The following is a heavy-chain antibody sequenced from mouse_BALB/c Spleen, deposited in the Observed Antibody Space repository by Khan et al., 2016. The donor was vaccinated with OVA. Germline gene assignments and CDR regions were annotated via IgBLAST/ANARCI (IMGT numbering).Heavy chain of an antibody. Sequence: VQLQQSGPDLVKPSQSLSLTCTVTGYSITSGYSWHWIRQFPGNTLEWMGYISFSGSINYNSALKSRISITRDKSKTTFFLPLKSVTNDDTATYYCARDCNFIDYWGQGTSVIVSS. J-gene: IGHJ4*01. CDR2: ISFSGSI. CDR3: ARDCNFIDY. D-gene: IGHD2-1*01. CDR1: GYSITSGYS. V-gene: IGHV3-1*02.